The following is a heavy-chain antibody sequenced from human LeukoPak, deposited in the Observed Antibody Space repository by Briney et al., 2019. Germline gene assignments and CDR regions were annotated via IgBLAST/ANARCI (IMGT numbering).Heavy chain of an antibody. J-gene: IGHJ4*02. CDR3: ASSIAVAGTDY. D-gene: IGHD6-19*01. CDR2: IYYSGST. Sequence: SETLSLTCTVSGGSISSGDYYWSWIRQPPGKGLEWIGYIYYSGSTYYNPSLKSRVTISVDTSKNQFSLKLSSVTAADTAVYYCASSIAVAGTDYWGQGTLVTVSS. CDR1: GGSISSGDYY. V-gene: IGHV4-30-4*08.